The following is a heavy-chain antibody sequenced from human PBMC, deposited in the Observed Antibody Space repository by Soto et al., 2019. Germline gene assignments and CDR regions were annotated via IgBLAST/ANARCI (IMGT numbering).Heavy chain of an antibody. CDR2: IHHSGIT. D-gene: IGHD2-21*01. V-gene: IGHV4-31*03. CDR1: GGSISSGADY. J-gene: IGHJ4*02. Sequence: QVQLQESGPGLVRPSQTLSLTCTVSGGSISSGADYWSWIRQHPGKGLEWIGYIHHSGITNYNPSLASRVIISIATAQNQFSLTLRSVTAADTAVYYCARAAGSVWWPGYYYFDSWGQGTLVTVSS. CDR3: ARAAGSVWWPGYYYFDS.